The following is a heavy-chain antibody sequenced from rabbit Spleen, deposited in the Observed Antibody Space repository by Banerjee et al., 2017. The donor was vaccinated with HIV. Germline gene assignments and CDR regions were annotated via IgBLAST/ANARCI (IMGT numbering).Heavy chain of an antibody. D-gene: IGHD3-1*01. Sequence: SLEESGGGLVKPGASLTLTCTASGFSFSNNYVMCWVRQASGKGLEWIACIRAGGSGSTYYANRVNGRFTISRSTSLNTVTLQMNSLTAADTATYFCARDGDGSSNYYFNLWGPGTLGTVS. J-gene: IGHJ4*01. CDR1: GFSFSNNYV. CDR3: ARDGDGSSNYYFNL. V-gene: IGHV1S40*01. CDR2: IRAGGSGST.